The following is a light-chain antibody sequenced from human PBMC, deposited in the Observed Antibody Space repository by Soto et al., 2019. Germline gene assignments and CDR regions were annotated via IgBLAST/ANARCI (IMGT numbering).Light chain of an antibody. J-gene: IGKJ1*01. V-gene: IGKV1-5*03. CDR3: QHYNSYPWT. Sequence: DLQMTQSPSSLSASVGDRVTITCRASQSIGSWVAWYQQKPGRAPNLLIHKASHLESGVPSRFSGSGSGTEFTLTISSLQPGDFATYYCQHYNSYPWTFGQGTKVDIK. CDR1: QSIGSW. CDR2: KAS.